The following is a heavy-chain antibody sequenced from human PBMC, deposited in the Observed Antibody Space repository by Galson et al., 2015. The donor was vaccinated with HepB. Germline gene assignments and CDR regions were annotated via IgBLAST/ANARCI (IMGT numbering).Heavy chain of an antibody. D-gene: IGHD6-13*01. V-gene: IGHV3-30*19. CDR1: GPGFSSNS. J-gene: IGHJ4*02. CDR3: GQELIAAAFPAY. Sequence: SLRLSCAASGPGFSSNSMHWVRQAPGKGLEWVAVISYDGSKKFYLDSVKGRFTISRDNSKTTMYLQMNSLSAEDTAVYYCGQELIAAAFPAYWGQGTLVTVSS. CDR2: ISYDGSKK.